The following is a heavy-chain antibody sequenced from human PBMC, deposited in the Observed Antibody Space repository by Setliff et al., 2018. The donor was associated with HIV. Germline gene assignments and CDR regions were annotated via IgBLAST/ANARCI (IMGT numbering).Heavy chain of an antibody. J-gene: IGHJ4*02. Sequence: SETLSLTCAASGYSINSGFSRAWIRQPPGQGPQWIGSIYQSGSIYYNPSLQRRVTISVASSKNQFSLNLFSVTAADTAVYYCARPRWVRSRAWYYFDYWGQGTLVTVSS. V-gene: IGHV4-38-2*01. D-gene: IGHD6-19*01. CDR2: IYQSGSI. CDR3: ARPRWVRSRAWYYFDY. CDR1: GYSINSGFS.